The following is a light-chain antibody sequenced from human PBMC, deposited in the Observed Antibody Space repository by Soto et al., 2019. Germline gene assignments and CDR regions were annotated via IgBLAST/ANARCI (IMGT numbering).Light chain of an antibody. V-gene: IGKV1-39*01. J-gene: IGKJ5*01. CDR2: AAS. Sequence: DIQMTQTPSSLSASLGDRVTITCRASQTISSYLNWYQQKPGKAPKVLIYAASSLQSGVPSRFSGGGSGTDFTLTISSLQTEDFATYYCQQSYSMPITFGQGTRLEIK. CDR1: QTISSY. CDR3: QQSYSMPIT.